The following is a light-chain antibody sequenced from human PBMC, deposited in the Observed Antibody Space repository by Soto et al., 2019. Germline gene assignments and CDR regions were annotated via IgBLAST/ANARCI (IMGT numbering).Light chain of an antibody. J-gene: IGLJ3*02. Sequence: QAVVTQPPSASGAPGQRVTISCSGTDSNIGRTTVDWYQQLPGMAPKLLIYNNDQRIPGVPDRVSGSKSGTSASLAIGGLQSDDEADYYCAAWDATLSGWVFGGGTKLTVL. CDR1: DSNIGRTT. V-gene: IGLV1-44*01. CDR3: AAWDATLSGWV. CDR2: NND.